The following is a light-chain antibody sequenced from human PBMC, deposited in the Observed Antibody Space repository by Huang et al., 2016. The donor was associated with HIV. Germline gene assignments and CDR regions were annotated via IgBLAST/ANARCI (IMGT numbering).Light chain of an antibody. CDR3: QHLDSYPLT. CDR2: AAS. J-gene: IGKJ4*01. CDR1: QGISSY. V-gene: IGKV1-9*01. Sequence: IQLTQSPSSLSASVGDRVTITCRASQGISSYLAWYQQRPGKAPTLLIYAASTLQSGVPSRFSGSGSGTDFTLTISTLQPEDFATYYCQHLDSYPLTFGGGTKVEIK.